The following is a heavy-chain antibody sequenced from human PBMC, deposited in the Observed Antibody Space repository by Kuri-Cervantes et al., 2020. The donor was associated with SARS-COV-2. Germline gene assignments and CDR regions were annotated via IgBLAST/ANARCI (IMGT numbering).Heavy chain of an antibody. CDR3: ARSRKNAYDFWTGVSDSDYFYGLDV. D-gene: IGHD3-3*01. Sequence: GESLKISCAASEFTFSNYAMNWVRQAPGKGLEWLSSINSAGTTIYYADSLKGRLTVSRDNGKNSLYLQMNSLRVQDSAIYFWARSRKNAYDFWTGVSDSDYFYGLDVWGQGTTVTVSS. J-gene: IGHJ6*02. V-gene: IGHV3-21*01. CDR1: EFTFSNYA. CDR2: INSAGTTI.